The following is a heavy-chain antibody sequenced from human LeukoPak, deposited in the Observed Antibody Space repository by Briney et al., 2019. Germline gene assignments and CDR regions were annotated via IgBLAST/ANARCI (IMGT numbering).Heavy chain of an antibody. V-gene: IGHV3-48*03. Sequence: GGSLRLSCSVSGFIFSSYEMNWVRQAPGKGLEWVSYISSSGSTVYYAYSVKGRFTISRDNGKNSLFLQMNSLRAEDTAVYYCARLGVSRPGYWGQGTLVTVSS. J-gene: IGHJ4*02. D-gene: IGHD3-3*01. CDR2: ISSSGSTV. CDR1: GFIFSSYE. CDR3: ARLGVSRPGY.